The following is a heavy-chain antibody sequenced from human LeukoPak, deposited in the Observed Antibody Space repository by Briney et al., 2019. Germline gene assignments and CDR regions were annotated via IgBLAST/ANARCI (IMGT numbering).Heavy chain of an antibody. V-gene: IGHV4-34*01. CDR1: GGSFSGYY. CDR2: INHSGST. J-gene: IGHJ6*03. Sequence: SETLSLTCAVYGGSFSGYYWSWIRQPPGKGLEWIGEINHSGSTNYNPSLKSRVTISVDTSKNQFSLKLSSVTAADTAVYYCARARGYCSSTSCYRYYYYYYYYMDVWGKGTTVTVSS. D-gene: IGHD2-2*01. CDR3: ARARGYCSSTSCYRYYYYYYYYMDV.